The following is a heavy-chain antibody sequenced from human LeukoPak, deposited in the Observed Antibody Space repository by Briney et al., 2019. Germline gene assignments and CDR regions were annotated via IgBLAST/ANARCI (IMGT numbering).Heavy chain of an antibody. J-gene: IGHJ4*02. CDR3: ARQGYYYDSSGYYAPFDY. Sequence: PSETLSLTCTVSGGSISSSSYYWGWIRQPPGKGLEWIGSIYYSGSTYYNPSLKSRVTISVDTSKNQFSLKLSSVTAADTAVYYCARQGYYYDSSGYYAPFDYWGQGTLVTVSS. CDR1: GGSISSSSYY. CDR2: IYYSGST. D-gene: IGHD3-22*01. V-gene: IGHV4-39*01.